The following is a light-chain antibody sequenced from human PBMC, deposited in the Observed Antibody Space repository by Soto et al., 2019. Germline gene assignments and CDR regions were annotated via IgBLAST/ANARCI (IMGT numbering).Light chain of an antibody. J-gene: IGKJ5*01. V-gene: IGKV3-11*01. Sequence: EIVLTESPATLSLSPGERATLSCRASQSVGSYLAWYQQKPGQAPRLLIYDASNRATGIPARFSGSGSGTDFSLTISRLDPEDFAVYYCQQYSSSPITFGQGTRLEIK. CDR3: QQYSSSPIT. CDR2: DAS. CDR1: QSVGSY.